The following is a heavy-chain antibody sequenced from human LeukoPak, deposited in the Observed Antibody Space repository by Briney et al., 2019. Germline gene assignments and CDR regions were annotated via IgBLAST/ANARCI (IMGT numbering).Heavy chain of an antibody. V-gene: IGHV1-18*01. CDR2: ISAYNGNT. D-gene: IGHD3-10*01. CDR1: GYTFTGYG. CDR3: ARIDLAYGSGTYYSSYFEY. Sequence: ASVKVSCKASGYTFTGYGITWVRQAPGQGLEGMGWISAYNGNTNYAQKFQGRVTMTTETSTRTAYMELRSLRSDDAAVYYCARIDLAYGSGTYYSSYFEYWGQGTLVTVSS. J-gene: IGHJ4*02.